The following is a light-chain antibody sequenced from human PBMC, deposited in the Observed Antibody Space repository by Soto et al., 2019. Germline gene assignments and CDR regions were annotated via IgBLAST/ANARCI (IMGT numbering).Light chain of an antibody. V-gene: IGLV2-8*01. CDR1: SSDVGGYLY. CDR3: SSYAGSNTVL. J-gene: IGLJ2*01. Sequence: QSALTQPPSASGSPGQSVTISCTGTSSDVGGYLYVSWYQQHPGTAPKLMIFEVTKRPSGVPDRFSGSKSGNTASLTVSGLQAEDEANYYCSSYAGSNTVLFGGGTKVTVL. CDR2: EVT.